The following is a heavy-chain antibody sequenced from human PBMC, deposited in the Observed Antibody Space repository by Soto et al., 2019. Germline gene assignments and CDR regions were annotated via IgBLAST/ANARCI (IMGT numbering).Heavy chain of an antibody. J-gene: IGHJ4*02. CDR2: ISGSGATT. Sequence: TVLSMRVPCGASEFNCSNYAMTWVLKAPGKGLEWVSGISGSGATTSYADSVKGRFTVSRDNSKNTLYLQMNSLRVEDTAVYHCARDQGGYGSMGYWGQGTLVTVSS. CDR3: ARDQGGYGSMGY. D-gene: IGHD5-12*01. V-gene: IGHV3-23*01. CDR1: EFNCSNYA.